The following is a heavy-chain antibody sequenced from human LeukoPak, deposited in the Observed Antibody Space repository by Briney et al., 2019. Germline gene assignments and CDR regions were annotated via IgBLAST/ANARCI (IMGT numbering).Heavy chain of an antibody. CDR3: ARVIRTSTYYFDY. CDR2: INAGNGNA. CDR1: GYTFTSYA. V-gene: IGHV1-3*01. J-gene: IGHJ4*02. D-gene: IGHD3-16*01. Sequence: ASVKVSCKASGYTFTSYAMHWVRQAPGQRLEWMGWINAGNGNAKYSQKFQGRVTITRDTSASTAYMELSSLRSEDTAVYYCARVIRTSTYYFDYWGQGTLVTVSS.